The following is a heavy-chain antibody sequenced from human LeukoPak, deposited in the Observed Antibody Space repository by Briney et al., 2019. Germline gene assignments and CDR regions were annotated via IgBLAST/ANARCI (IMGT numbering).Heavy chain of an antibody. D-gene: IGHD6-19*01. J-gene: IGHJ4*02. CDR3: VTDIRSGWRNY. CDR1: GYTLTESS. Sequence: ASVKVSCKVSGYTLTESSMHWVRQAPGNGLELMGGFDPEDGEPIYAQKIQGRVTMTEDTSVHTAYMELRSLRSEDTAVYYCVTDIRSGWRNYWGQGTLITVSS. CDR2: FDPEDGEP. V-gene: IGHV1-24*01.